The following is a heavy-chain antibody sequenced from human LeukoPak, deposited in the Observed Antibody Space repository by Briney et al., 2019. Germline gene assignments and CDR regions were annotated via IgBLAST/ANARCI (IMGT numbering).Heavy chain of an antibody. J-gene: IGHJ4*02. D-gene: IGHD4-23*01. CDR2: ISGSDSST. Sequence: PGGSLRLSCAASGFTFSRFTMNWVRQAPGKGLEWASGISGSDSSTYYADFVKGRFIISRDNSKNTLYLQMNSLRADDTAVYYCAKGGGWLYYFDYWGQGTLVTVSS. CDR3: AKGGGWLYYFDY. CDR1: GFTFSRFT. V-gene: IGHV3-23*01.